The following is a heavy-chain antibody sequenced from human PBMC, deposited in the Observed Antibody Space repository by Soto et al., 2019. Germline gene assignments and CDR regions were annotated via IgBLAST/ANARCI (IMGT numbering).Heavy chain of an antibody. CDR3: APHTLDTGMPSGY. Sequence: QVQLMQSGAEVREPGASVKVSCKASGYTFTNYGVSWVRQAPGQVLEWMGWIGGYKGNTNYAQKLQGRVTLTTDTSTSTAYMELRSLRSDDTAVYYCAPHTLDTGMPSGYWGQGTLVTVSS. V-gene: IGHV1-18*01. CDR1: GYTFTNYG. CDR2: IGGYKGNT. J-gene: IGHJ4*02. D-gene: IGHD5-18*01.